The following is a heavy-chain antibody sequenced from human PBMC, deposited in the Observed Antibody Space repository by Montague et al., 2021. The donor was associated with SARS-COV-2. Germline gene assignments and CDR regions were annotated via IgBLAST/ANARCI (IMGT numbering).Heavy chain of an antibody. Sequence: SETLSLTCTVSGGSISSNNNYWGWIRQSAGKGLGWIGSIYYSGTTYYNPSLKSRVTISVDTSKNQFSLRLSSVTATDTSVYYCARSTATFGESHNWFAPWGQGTLVIASS. J-gene: IGHJ5*02. CDR1: GGSISSNNNY. V-gene: IGHV4-39*01. CDR2: IYYSGTT. CDR3: ARSTATFGESHNWFAP. D-gene: IGHD3-10*01.